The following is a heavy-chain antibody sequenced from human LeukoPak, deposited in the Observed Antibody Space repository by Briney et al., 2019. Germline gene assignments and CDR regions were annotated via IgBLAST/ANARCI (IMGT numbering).Heavy chain of an antibody. CDR3: ARVLSGSSLFDY. V-gene: IGHV4-59*01. Sequence: SETLPLTCSVSGDSISSYYWSWIRQAPGKGLEWIGYIYYSGSTNYNPSLKSRVIISVDTSKNQFSLKLSSVTAADTAVYYCARVLSGSSLFDYWGQGTLVTVSS. CDR2: IYYSGST. D-gene: IGHD1-26*01. J-gene: IGHJ4*02. CDR1: GDSISSYY.